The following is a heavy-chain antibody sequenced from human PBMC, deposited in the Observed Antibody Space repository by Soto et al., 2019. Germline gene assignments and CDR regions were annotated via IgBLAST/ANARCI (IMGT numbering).Heavy chain of an antibody. J-gene: IGHJ4*02. D-gene: IGHD6-13*01. Sequence: SETLSLTCTVTGDSVNSYYWSWMRQPPGKGLECMGYVYYSGSTNYNPSLKSRVTISVDTSKNQISLRLKSVTAADTAVYYCARVEPSGIHYFEDWGQESLVTVSS. CDR2: VYYSGST. CDR3: ARVEPSGIHYFED. CDR1: GDSVNSYY. V-gene: IGHV4-59*02.